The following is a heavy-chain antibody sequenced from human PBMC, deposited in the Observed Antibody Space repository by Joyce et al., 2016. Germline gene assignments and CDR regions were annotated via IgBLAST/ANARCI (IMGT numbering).Heavy chain of an antibody. CDR2: ISYRGHT. D-gene: IGHD3-22*01. Sequence: QVQLQESGPGLVKPSETLSLTCTVSGGFISSYYWNWIRQPPGKGLEWIGYISYRGHTNSNPSLKSRVTISVDTSKNQFSLKLSSVTAADTAVYYWASKRTGYDSSGSYYYYYGMDVWGQGTTVTVSS. CDR1: GGFISSYY. V-gene: IGHV4-59*01. CDR3: ASKRTGYDSSGSYYYYYGMDV. J-gene: IGHJ6*02.